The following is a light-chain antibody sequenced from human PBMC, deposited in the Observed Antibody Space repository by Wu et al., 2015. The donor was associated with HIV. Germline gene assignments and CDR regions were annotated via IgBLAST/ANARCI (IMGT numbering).Light chain of an antibody. CDR2: DAS. V-gene: IGKV3-20*01. J-gene: IGKJ2*01. CDR1: QSVSSSY. Sequence: EIVLTQSPGTLSLSPGERATLSCRASQSVSSSYLAWYQQKPGQAPRLLIYDASTRAAAIPDRFSGSGSGTDFTLTISRLEPEDFAVYYCQQYTNSPYTFGQGTKLEIK. CDR3: QQYTNSPYT.